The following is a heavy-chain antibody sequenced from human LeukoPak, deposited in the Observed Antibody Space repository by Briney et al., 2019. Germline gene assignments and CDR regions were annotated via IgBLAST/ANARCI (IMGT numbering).Heavy chain of an antibody. J-gene: IGHJ6*02. CDR2: ISWNSGSI. CDR3: AKGFSTSPLRYYFYYGMDV. V-gene: IGHV3-9*01. Sequence: PGGSLRLSCAASGFTFDDYAMHWVRQAPGKGLEWVSGISWNSGSIGYADSVKGRFTISRDNAKNSLYLQMNSLRAEDTALYYCAKGFSTSPLRYYFYYGMDVWGQGTTVTVSS. D-gene: IGHD2-2*01. CDR1: GFTFDDYA.